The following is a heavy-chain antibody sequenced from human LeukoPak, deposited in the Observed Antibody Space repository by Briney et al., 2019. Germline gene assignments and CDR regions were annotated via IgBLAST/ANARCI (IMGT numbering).Heavy chain of an antibody. CDR2: IKSKTDGGTT. V-gene: IGHV3-15*01. CDR3: TGPLWFGEFGYYGMDV. J-gene: IGHJ6*02. D-gene: IGHD3-10*01. CDR1: ILSFSDYS. Sequence: GGSLRLSCAVSILSFSDYSLSWVRQAPGKGLEWVGRIKSKTDGGTTDYAAPVKGRFTTSRDDSKNTLYLQMNSLKTEDTAVYYCTGPLWFGEFGYYGMDVWGQGTTVTVSS.